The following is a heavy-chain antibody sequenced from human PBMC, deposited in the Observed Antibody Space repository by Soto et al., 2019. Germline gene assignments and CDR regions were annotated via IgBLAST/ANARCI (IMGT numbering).Heavy chain of an antibody. J-gene: IGHJ4*02. CDR1: GFTFSSYA. Sequence: EVQLLESGGGLVQPGGSLRLSCAASGFTFSSYAMSWVRQAPGKGLEWVSAISGSGGSTYYADSVKGRFTIPRDNSKNTLYLQMNSLRAEDTAVYYCAKDREGSGYYFDYWGQGTLVTVSS. V-gene: IGHV3-23*01. CDR3: AKDREGSGYYFDY. D-gene: IGHD3-22*01. CDR2: ISGSGGST.